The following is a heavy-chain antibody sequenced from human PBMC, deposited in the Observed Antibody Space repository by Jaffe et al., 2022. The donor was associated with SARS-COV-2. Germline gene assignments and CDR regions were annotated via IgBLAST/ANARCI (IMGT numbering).Heavy chain of an antibody. V-gene: IGHV1-2*04. CDR1: GYTFTGYY. Sequence: QVQLVQSGAEVKKPGASVKVSCKASGYTFTGYYMHWVRQAPGQGLEWMGWINPNSGGTNYAQKFQGWVTMTRDTSISTAYMELSRLRSDDTAVYYCARGMRAMAKDYYYGMDVWGQGTTVTVSS. J-gene: IGHJ6*02. CDR2: INPNSGGT. D-gene: IGHD5-18*01. CDR3: ARGMRAMAKDYYYGMDV.